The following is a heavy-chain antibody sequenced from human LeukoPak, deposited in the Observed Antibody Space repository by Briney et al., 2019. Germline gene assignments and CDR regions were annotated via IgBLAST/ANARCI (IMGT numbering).Heavy chain of an antibody. CDR3: ARDREPDYYYMDV. V-gene: IGHV3-74*01. Sequence: GGSLRLSCAASVFTFSSYWMHCVRQAPGKGLLWVSRINSDGSSTSYADSVKGRFTISRDNAKNTLYLQMNSLRAEETAVYYCARDREPDYYYMDVWGKGTTVTVSS. CDR1: VFTFSSYW. CDR2: INSDGSST. J-gene: IGHJ6*03.